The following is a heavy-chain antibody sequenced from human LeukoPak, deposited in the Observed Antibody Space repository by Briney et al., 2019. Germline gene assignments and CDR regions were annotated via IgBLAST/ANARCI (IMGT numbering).Heavy chain of an antibody. CDR2: IGTAADT. CDR1: GFTFSSYD. Sequence: GGSLRLSCAASGFTFSSYDMHWVRQATGKGLEWVSAIGTAADTYYPGSVKGRFTISRENANNSLYLQMNSLRAGDTAVYYCAREDYYYGMDVWGQGTTVTVSS. J-gene: IGHJ6*02. V-gene: IGHV3-13*01. CDR3: AREDYYYGMDV.